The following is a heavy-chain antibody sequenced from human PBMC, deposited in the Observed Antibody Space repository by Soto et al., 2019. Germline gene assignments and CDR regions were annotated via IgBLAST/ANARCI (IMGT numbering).Heavy chain of an antibody. J-gene: IGHJ5*02. D-gene: IGHD6-19*01. CDR3: ARLFGSGWSGFHP. V-gene: IGHV5-51*01. CDR2: IYPGDSDT. Sequence: GECLKISCKGSGYSFTTSWIGWVRQMPGRGLEWMGIIYPGDSDTRYSPSFQGQVTISADKSISTAYLQWTSLKASDTAMYYCARLFGSGWSGFHPWGQGTLVTVSS. CDR1: GYSFTTSW.